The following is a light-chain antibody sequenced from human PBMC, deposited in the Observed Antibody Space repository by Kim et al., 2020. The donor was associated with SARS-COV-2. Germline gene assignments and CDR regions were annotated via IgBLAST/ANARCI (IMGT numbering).Light chain of an antibody. V-gene: IGLV10-54*01. CDR1: SNNVGDQG. CDR3: SAWDNSLSAWV. Sequence: QAGLTQPPSVSKGLRQTATLTCTGNSNNVGDQGATWLQQHQGHPPKLLSYRNNNRPSGISERLSASRSGNTASLTITGLQPEDEGYYYCSAWDNSLSAWVFGGGTQLTVL. CDR2: RNN. J-gene: IGLJ3*02.